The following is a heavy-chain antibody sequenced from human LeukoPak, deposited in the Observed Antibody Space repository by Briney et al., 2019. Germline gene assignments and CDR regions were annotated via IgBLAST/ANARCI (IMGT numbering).Heavy chain of an antibody. D-gene: IGHD1-1*01. CDR1: GYTFTSYG. V-gene: IGHV1-18*01. CDR3: ARDSSTGTIDY. Sequence: ASVKVSCKASGYTFTSYGISWVRQAPGQGLEWMGWISAYSGNTNYAQKFQGRVTMTTDTSTSTAYMELRSLRSDDTAVYYCARDSSTGTIDYWGQGTLVTVSS. CDR2: ISAYSGNT. J-gene: IGHJ4*02.